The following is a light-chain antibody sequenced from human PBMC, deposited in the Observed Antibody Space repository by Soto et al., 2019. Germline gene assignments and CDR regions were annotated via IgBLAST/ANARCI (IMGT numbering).Light chain of an antibody. CDR1: RSYVGGYNY. J-gene: IGLJ2*01. V-gene: IGLV2-14*01. Sequence: QSALTQHASLSGSPGQSITISCSGTRSYVGGYNYGSGYQQHPGTAPKLMIFDVSNTLSGVSTRFSGSKSGNTASLTISGLQSEDEAAYDCSSYTSSSPLVVFGGGNQVTFL. CDR3: SSYTSSSPLVV. CDR2: DVS.